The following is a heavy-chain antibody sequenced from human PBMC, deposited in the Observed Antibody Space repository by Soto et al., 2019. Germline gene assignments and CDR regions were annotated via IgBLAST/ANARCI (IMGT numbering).Heavy chain of an antibody. CDR3: AREKSRSTYYDFWSGYYNWFDP. CDR1: GFTFSDYY. Sequence: GGSLRLSCVASGFTFSDYYMSWIRQAPGKGLEWVSYISSSGSTIYYADSVKGRFTISRDNAKNSLYLQMNSLRAEDTAVYYCAREKSRSTYYDFWSGYYNWFDPWGQGTLVTVSS. D-gene: IGHD3-3*01. J-gene: IGHJ5*02. V-gene: IGHV3-11*01. CDR2: ISSSGSTI.